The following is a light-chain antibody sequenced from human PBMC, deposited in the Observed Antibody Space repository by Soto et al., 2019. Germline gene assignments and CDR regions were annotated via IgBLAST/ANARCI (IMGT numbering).Light chain of an antibody. CDR3: QQYYYTPYS. CDR1: QSLLYSSNNKNY. J-gene: IGKJ2*03. CDR2: WAS. V-gene: IGKV4-1*01. Sequence: DIVMTQSPDSLPVSLGERATINCKSSQSLLYSSNNKNYLAWYQQKPGQPPKLLIFWASTRESGVPDRFSGSGSGTDFTLTISRLQAEDVAVYYSQQYYYTPYSFGQGTTLEIK.